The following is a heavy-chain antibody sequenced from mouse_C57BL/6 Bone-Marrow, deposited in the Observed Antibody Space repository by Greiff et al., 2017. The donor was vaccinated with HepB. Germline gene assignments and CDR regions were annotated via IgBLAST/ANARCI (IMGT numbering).Heavy chain of an antibody. D-gene: IGHD2-5*01. V-gene: IGHV5-17*01. J-gene: IGHJ4*01. CDR3: AMNSIVTTRRYAMDY. CDR1: GFTFSDYG. CDR2: ISSGSSTI. Sequence: DVKLVESGGGLVKPGGSLKLSCAASGFTFSDYGMHWVRQAPEKGLEWVAYISSGSSTIYYADTVKGRFTISRDNAKNTLFLQMTRLRSEDTAMYYCAMNSIVTTRRYAMDYWGQGTSVTVSS.